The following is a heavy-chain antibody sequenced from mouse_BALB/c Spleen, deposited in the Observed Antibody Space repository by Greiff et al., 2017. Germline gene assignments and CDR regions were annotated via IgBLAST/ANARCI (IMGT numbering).Heavy chain of an antibody. CDR2: INPSTGYT. D-gene: IGHD2-1*01. V-gene: IGHV1-7*01. Sequence: VKLMESGAELAKPGASVKMSCKASGYTFTSYWMHWVKQRPGQGLEWIGYINPSTGYTEYNQKFKDKATLTADKSSSTAYMQLSSLTSEDSAVYYCARRGYGKYAMDYWGQGTSVTVSS. CDR1: GYTFTSYW. CDR3: ARRGYGKYAMDY. J-gene: IGHJ4*01.